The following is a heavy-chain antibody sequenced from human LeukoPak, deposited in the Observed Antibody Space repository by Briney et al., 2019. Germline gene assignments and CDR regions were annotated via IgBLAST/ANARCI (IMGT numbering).Heavy chain of an antibody. CDR2: IKLDGSEK. CDR1: EFTFSSYG. V-gene: IGHV3-7*01. Sequence: GGSLGSSFAPPEFTFSSYGIGWFGRAPGRGLKGVANIKLDGSEKYYVDSVKGRFTISRDSAKNSLYLQMNSLRAEDTAVYYCARVSAAHYYFDSWGQGTLVTVSS. CDR3: ARVSAAHYYFDS. J-gene: IGHJ4*02. D-gene: IGHD2-2*01.